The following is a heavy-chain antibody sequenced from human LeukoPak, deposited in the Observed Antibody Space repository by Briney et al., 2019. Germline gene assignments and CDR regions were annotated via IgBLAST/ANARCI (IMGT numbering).Heavy chain of an antibody. CDR1: GYTFTSYD. Sequence: ASVKVSCKASGYTFTSYDINWVRQATGQGLEWMGWMNPNSGNTGYAQKFQGRVTMTRNTSISTAYMELSSPRSEDTAVYYCAREKWLRLPYFDYWGQGTLVTVSS. V-gene: IGHV1-8*01. J-gene: IGHJ4*02. D-gene: IGHD5-12*01. CDR3: AREKWLRLPYFDY. CDR2: MNPNSGNT.